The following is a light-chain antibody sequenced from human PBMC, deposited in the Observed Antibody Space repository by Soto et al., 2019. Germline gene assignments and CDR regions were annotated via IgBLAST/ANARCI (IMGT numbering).Light chain of an antibody. CDR1: SSDVGGYNY. V-gene: IGLV2-14*01. CDR2: EVS. Sequence: QSVLTQPASVSGSPGQSITISCTGTSSDVGGYNYVSWYQQHPGKAPKLMIYEVSNRPSGVSNRFSGSKSGNTASLTISGPQAEDEADYYCSSYTTSSTHWVFGGGTKLTVL. J-gene: IGLJ3*02. CDR3: SSYTTSSTHWV.